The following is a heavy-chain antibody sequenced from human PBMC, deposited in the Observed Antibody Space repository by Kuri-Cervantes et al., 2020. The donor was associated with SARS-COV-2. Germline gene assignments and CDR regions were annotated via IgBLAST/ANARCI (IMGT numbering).Heavy chain of an antibody. CDR1: GYTLIELS. Sequence: SVNVSCMVSGYTLIELSMHWVRQAPGKGLEWMGGFDPEDGETIYAQKFQGRVTMTEDTSTDTAYMELSSLRSEDTAVYYCATGMRYDSDGWYYYGMDVWGQGTTVTVSS. CDR2: FDPEDGET. J-gene: IGHJ6*02. CDR3: ATGMRYDSDGWYYYGMDV. V-gene: IGHV1-24*01. D-gene: IGHD3-3*01.